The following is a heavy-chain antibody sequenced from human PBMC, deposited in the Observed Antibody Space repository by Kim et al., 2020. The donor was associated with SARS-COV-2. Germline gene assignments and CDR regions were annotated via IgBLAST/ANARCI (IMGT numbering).Heavy chain of an antibody. J-gene: IGHJ5*02. CDR2: GST. V-gene: IGHV4-31*02. Sequence: GSTHYNPSLKSRLSISLDTSKNHFSLKLSSVTAADTAVYYCARDNNWFDPWGQGTLVTVFS. CDR3: ARDNNWFDP.